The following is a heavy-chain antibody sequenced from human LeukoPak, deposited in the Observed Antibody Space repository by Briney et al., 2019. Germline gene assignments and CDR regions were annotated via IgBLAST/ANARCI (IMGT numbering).Heavy chain of an antibody. CDR3: AKGDTS. J-gene: IGHJ4*02. CDR2: IQFDGSSK. CDR1: GFTFSTYA. D-gene: IGHD2/OR15-2a*01. V-gene: IGHV3-30*02. Sequence: PGGSLRLSCAASGFTFSTYAMRWVRQAPGKGLEWVAFIQFDGSSKYYADSVKGRFTISRDNSKNTLYLQMNSLRAEDTAVYYCAKGDTSWGQGTLVTVSS.